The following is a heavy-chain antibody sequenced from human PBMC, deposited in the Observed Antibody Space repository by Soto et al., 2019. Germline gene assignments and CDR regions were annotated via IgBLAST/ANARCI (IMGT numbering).Heavy chain of an antibody. D-gene: IGHD1-26*01. J-gene: IGHJ4*02. Sequence: PGGSLRLSCAASGFTFGNYAMSCVRQAPGKGLEWVSSISGSGGTTYYADSVKGRFTISRDNSKNTLYLQMNSLRAEDTAVYYCARGDWAFSGSYLGFDYWGQGTLVTVSS. CDR3: ARGDWAFSGSYLGFDY. CDR2: ISGSGGTT. V-gene: IGHV3-23*01. CDR1: GFTFGNYA.